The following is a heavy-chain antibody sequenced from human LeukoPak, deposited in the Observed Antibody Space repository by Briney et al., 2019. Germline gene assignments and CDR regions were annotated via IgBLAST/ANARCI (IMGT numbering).Heavy chain of an antibody. J-gene: IGHJ4*02. D-gene: IGHD3-10*01. CDR2: INPSGGST. CDR3: ARALGVEVRGVPLFDY. V-gene: IGHV1-46*01. Sequence: ASVKVSCKASGYTFTSYYMHWVRQAPGQGLEWMGIINPSGGSTSYAQKFQGRVTMTRDTSTSTVYMELSSLRSEDTAVYYCARALGVEVRGVPLFDYWGQGTLVTVSS. CDR1: GYTFTSYY.